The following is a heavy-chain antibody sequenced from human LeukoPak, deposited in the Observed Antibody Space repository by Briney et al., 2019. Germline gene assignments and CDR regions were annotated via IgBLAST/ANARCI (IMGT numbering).Heavy chain of an antibody. Sequence: PSETLSLTCAVYGGSFSGYYWSWIRQPPGKGLEWIGEINHSGSTNYNPSLKSRVTISVDTSKNQFSLKLSSVTAADTAVYYCARSASNIVVVPAAMDSYYYYYMDVWGKGTTVTVSS. CDR2: INHSGST. CDR1: GGSFSGYY. J-gene: IGHJ6*03. CDR3: ARSASNIVVVPAAMDSYYYYYMDV. D-gene: IGHD2-2*01. V-gene: IGHV4-34*01.